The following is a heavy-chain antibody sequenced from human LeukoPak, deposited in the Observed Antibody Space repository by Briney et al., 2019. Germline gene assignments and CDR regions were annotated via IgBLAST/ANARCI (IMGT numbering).Heavy chain of an antibody. D-gene: IGHD3-22*01. CDR3: AKSWRYYDSSNYYAFDI. J-gene: IGHJ3*02. CDR2: SGDNT. CDR1: GFTFRSYA. V-gene: IGHV3-23*01. Sequence: GGSLRLSCAASGFTFRSYAMSWVRQAAGKGLEWVSSSGDNTRYADSVKGRFTISRDNSKNTLDLQMNGLRAEDTAVYYCAKSWRYYDSSNYYAFDIWGQGTMVTVSS.